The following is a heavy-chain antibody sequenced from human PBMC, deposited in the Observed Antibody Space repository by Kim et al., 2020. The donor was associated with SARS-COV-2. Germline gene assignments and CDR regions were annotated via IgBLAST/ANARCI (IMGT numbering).Heavy chain of an antibody. J-gene: IGHJ6*02. CDR2: ISSSGTAI. CDR1: GFTFSDYY. D-gene: IGHD4-4*01. CDR3: ARALQRDYYGLDV. V-gene: IGHV3-11*01. Sequence: GGSLRLSCAGSGFTFSDYYMTWIRQAPGKGLEWLSYISSSGTAIYYADSVKGRFTISRDNANNSLFLQMNSLRAEDTAVYYCARALQRDYYGLDVWGRGTAVTVSS.